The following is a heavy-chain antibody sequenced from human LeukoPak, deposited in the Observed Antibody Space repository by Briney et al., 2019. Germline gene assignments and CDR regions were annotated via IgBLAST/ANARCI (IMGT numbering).Heavy chain of an antibody. CDR2: ISSSGSTI. Sequence: PGGSLRLSRAASGFTFSDYYMSWIRQAPGKGLEWVSYISSSGSTIYYADSVKGRFTISRDNAKNSLYLQMNSLRAEDTAVYYCAKARSYYYDSSGYTWGQGTLVTVSS. CDR3: AKARSYYYDSSGYT. D-gene: IGHD3-22*01. V-gene: IGHV3-11*01. J-gene: IGHJ5*02. CDR1: GFTFSDYY.